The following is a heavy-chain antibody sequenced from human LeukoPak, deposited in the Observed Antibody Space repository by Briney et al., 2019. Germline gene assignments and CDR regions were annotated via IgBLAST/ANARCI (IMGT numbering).Heavy chain of an antibody. Sequence: SETLSLTCTVSGGSISSGDYYWSWIRQPPGKGLEWIGYIYYSGSTYYNPSLKSRVTISVDTSKNQFSLKLSSVTAADTAVYYCARGVRQQLIEPFDYWGQGTLVTVSS. CDR2: IYYSGST. CDR1: GGSISSGDYY. J-gene: IGHJ4*02. CDR3: ARGVRQQLIEPFDY. V-gene: IGHV4-30-4*01. D-gene: IGHD6-13*01.